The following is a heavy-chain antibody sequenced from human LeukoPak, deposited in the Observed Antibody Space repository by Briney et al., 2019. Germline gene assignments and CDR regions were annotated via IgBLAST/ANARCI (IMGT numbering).Heavy chain of an antibody. V-gene: IGHV4-34*01. CDR1: GGSLSVYF. D-gene: IGHD3-22*01. CDR3: ARGHYYDSSGYYVPFDY. CDR2: INHSGST. Sequence: SEPLSLTCVVYGGSLSVYFWSWIRPPPRKGLEWIGEINHSGSTNYNPSLKSRVTISVDTSKNQFSLKLSSVTAADTAVYYWARGHYYDSSGYYVPFDYWGQGTLVTVSS. J-gene: IGHJ4*02.